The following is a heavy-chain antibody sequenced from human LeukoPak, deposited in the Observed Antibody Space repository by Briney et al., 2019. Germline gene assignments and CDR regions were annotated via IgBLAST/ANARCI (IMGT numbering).Heavy chain of an antibody. CDR2: IIPMFGTP. J-gene: IGHJ4*02. Sequence: SVKVSCKASGGTFSSYAINWVRQAPGQGLEWMGGIIPMFGTPNYAQKVQGRVTITADESTSTAYMELRSLRSEDTAVYYCATNGLERRFFSYWGQGTLVTVSS. CDR1: GGTFSSYA. CDR3: ATNGLERRFFSY. D-gene: IGHD1-1*01. V-gene: IGHV1-69*01.